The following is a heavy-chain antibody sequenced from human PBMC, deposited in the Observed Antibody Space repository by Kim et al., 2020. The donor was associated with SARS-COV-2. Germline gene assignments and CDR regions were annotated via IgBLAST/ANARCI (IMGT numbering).Heavy chain of an antibody. V-gene: IGHV4-59*01. CDR1: GGSISSYY. CDR2: IYYSGST. J-gene: IGHJ5*02. CDR3: ARAVRGIAAGTKTPYNWFDP. Sequence: SETLSLTCTVSGGSISSYYWSWIRQPPGKGLEWIGYIYYSGSTNYNPSLKSRVTISVDTSKNQFSLKLSSVTAADTSVYYCARAVRGIAAGTKTPYNWFDPWGQGTLVTVSS. D-gene: IGHD1-7*01.